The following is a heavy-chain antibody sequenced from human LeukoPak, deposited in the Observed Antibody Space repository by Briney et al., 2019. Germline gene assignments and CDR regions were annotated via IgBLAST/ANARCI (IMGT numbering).Heavy chain of an antibody. J-gene: IGHJ4*02. CDR1: RGSISGYS. D-gene: IGHD3-16*01. Sequence: SETLSLTCTVSRGSISGYSWSWIRQSPGGGLEWIGYIYYSGDTAYNPSLRSRVTMSVDTSKNQFSLQLRSMTTADTAVYYCARASWGPDPFDYWGQGTLVTVSS. CDR2: IYYSGDT. V-gene: IGHV4-59*01. CDR3: ARASWGPDPFDY.